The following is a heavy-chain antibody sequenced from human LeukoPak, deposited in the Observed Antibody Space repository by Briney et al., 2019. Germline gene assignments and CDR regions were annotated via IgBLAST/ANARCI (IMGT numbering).Heavy chain of an antibody. Sequence: ASVKVSFKASGYTFIAYYLYWVRQAPGQGLGLMGWISPNSGGTKYAQNFQGRVTMTRDTSISTVYMELSRLSYDDTAVYYCARGHIFDFAFWGQGTLVTVSS. D-gene: IGHD3/OR15-3a*01. J-gene: IGHJ4*02. CDR1: GYTFIAYY. CDR2: ISPNSGGT. CDR3: ARGHIFDFAF. V-gene: IGHV1-2*02.